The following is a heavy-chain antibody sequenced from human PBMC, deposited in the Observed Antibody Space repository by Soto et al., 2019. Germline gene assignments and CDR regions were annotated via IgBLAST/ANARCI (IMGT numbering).Heavy chain of an antibody. CDR2: ISSSSSYI. CDR1: GFTFSSYS. D-gene: IGHD3-3*01. V-gene: IGHV3-21*01. Sequence: EVQLVESGGGLVKPGGSLRLSCAASGFTFSSYSMNWVRQAPGKGLEWVSSISSSSSYIYYADSVKGRFTISRDNAKNSLYLQMNSLRAEDTAVYYCARGGVVTSSYYYYYYMDVWGKGTTVTLSS. CDR3: ARGGVVTSSYYYYYYMDV. J-gene: IGHJ6*03.